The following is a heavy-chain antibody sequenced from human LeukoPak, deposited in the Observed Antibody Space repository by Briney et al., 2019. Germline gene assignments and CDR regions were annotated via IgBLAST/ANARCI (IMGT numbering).Heavy chain of an antibody. V-gene: IGHV1-8*01. D-gene: IGHD5-12*01. Sequence: ASVKVSCKASGYTFTSYDINWVRQATGQGLEWMGWMNPNSGNTGYAQKFQGRVTMTRNTSISTAYMELSSLRSEDTAVYYCARDSGYDPITPYYYYMDVWGKGTTVTVSS. CDR2: MNPNSGNT. CDR3: ARDSGYDPITPYYYYMDV. CDR1: GYTFTSYD. J-gene: IGHJ6*03.